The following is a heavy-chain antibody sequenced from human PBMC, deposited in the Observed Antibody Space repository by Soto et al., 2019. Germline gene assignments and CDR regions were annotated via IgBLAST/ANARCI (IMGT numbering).Heavy chain of an antibody. V-gene: IGHV3-11*03. CDR1: GFTFSDYY. Sequence: GGSLRLSCAASGFTFSDYYMNWIRQAPGKGLEWVSYISSGNTYTNYADSVKGRFTISRDNAKNSLYLQMNSLRAEDTAVYYCAGNYDFLPGYRNWGQGTLVTVSS. CDR3: AGNYDFLPGYRN. J-gene: IGHJ4*02. D-gene: IGHD3-9*01. CDR2: ISSGNTYT.